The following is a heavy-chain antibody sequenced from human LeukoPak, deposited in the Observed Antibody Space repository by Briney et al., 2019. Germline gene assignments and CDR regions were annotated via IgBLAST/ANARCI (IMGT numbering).Heavy chain of an antibody. V-gene: IGHV3-30*04. D-gene: IGHD2-21*02. J-gene: IGHJ6*02. CDR3: AKDQAYCGGDCYRFGMDV. CDR1: GFTFSSYA. CDR2: ISYDGSNK. Sequence: GGSLRLSCAASGFTFSSYAMHWVRQAPGKGLEWVAVISYDGSNKYYADSVKGRFTISRDNSKNTLYLQMNSLRAEDTAVYYCAKDQAYCGGDCYRFGMDVWGQGTTVTVSS.